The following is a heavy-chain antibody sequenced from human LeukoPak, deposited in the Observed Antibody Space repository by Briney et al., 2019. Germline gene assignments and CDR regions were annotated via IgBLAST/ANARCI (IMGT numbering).Heavy chain of an antibody. D-gene: IGHD3-3*01. J-gene: IGHJ3*02. CDR3: ARGPTSPYYDFWSGQEINAFDI. Sequence: KPSETLSLTCTVSGGSISSYYWSWIRQPAGKGLEWIGRIYTSGSTNYNPSLKSRVTMSVDTSKNQFSLKLSSVTAADTAVYYCARGPTSPYYDFWSGQEINAFDIWGQGTMVTASS. V-gene: IGHV4-4*07. CDR1: GGSISSYY. CDR2: IYTSGST.